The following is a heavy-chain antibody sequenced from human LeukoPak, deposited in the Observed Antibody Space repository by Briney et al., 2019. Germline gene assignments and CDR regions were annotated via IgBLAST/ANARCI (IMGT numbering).Heavy chain of an antibody. CDR3: ARVSHYDFWSPSGY. J-gene: IGHJ4*02. CDR2: ISGSGGST. CDR1: GFTFSSYA. V-gene: IGHV3-23*01. D-gene: IGHD3-3*01. Sequence: AGGSLRLSCAASGFTFSSYAMSWVRQAPGKGLEWVSAISGSGGSTYYAGSVKGRFTIPRDNSKNTLYLQMNSLRAEDTAVYYCARVSHYDFWSPSGYWGQGTLVTVSS.